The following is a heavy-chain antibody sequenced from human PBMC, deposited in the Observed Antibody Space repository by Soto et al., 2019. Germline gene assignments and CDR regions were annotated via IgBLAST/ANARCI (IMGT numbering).Heavy chain of an antibody. D-gene: IGHD3-10*01. CDR2: IYWDDNK. V-gene: IGHV2-5*02. CDR3: ARTYYYGQNWFDP. J-gene: IGHJ5*02. CDR1: GFSLSTSGVG. Sequence: QITLKESGPPLVKPTQTLTLTCTFSGFSLSTSGVGVGWIRQPPGKALEWLTLIYWDDNKRYSPSLKSSLTIPTDTSKYQVLLTLTTLDPVDTATYYCARTYYYGQNWFDPWGQGTLVTVSS.